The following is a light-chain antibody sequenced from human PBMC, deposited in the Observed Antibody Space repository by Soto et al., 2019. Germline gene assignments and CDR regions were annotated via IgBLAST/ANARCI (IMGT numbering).Light chain of an antibody. V-gene: IGLV2-14*01. CDR1: SSDVGGYNY. CDR3: SSYTSSSTRV. CDR2: EVS. Sequence: QSALTQPASVSGSPGQSITISCTGTSSDVGGYNYVSWYQQHPGKAPKLMIYEVSNRPSGVSNRCSGSKSGNTASLIISGLQAEDEADYYCSSYTSSSTRVFGGGTKLTFL. J-gene: IGLJ3*02.